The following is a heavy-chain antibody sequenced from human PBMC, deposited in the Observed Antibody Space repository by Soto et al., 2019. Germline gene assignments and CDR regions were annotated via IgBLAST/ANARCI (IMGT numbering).Heavy chain of an antibody. CDR3: ARLGPYASGTYSFRHNSFDP. CDR1: GFTVDDYA. D-gene: IGHD3-10*01. V-gene: IGHV3-53*01. Sequence: GGSLRLSCAASGFTVDDYAMHWVRQAPGKGLEWVSVIFIGGTTQYAESVKGRFTISRDKSENTVVLQMNSVRAEDTAVYYCARLGPYASGTYSFRHNSFDPWGQGTQVTVSS. J-gene: IGHJ5*02. CDR2: IFIGGTT.